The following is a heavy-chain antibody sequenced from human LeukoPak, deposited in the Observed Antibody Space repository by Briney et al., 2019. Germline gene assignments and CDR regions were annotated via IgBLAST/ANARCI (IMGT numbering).Heavy chain of an antibody. V-gene: IGHV1-8*01. Sequence: ASVKVSCKASGYTFTNFDINWVRQAPGQGLEGMGWMNPNTGNAGYAQKFQDRLTITWDASITTAYMDLSSLRSEDTAVYYCARVGYSNSYDYWGQGTQVTVSP. J-gene: IGHJ4*02. CDR2: MNPNTGNA. CDR1: GYTFTNFD. CDR3: ARVGYSNSYDY. D-gene: IGHD1-26*01.